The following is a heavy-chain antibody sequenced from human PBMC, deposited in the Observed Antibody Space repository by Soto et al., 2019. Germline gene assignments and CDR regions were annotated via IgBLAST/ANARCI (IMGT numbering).Heavy chain of an antibody. D-gene: IGHD4-17*01. CDR2: INHSGST. CDR1: GGSISSGGYY. Sequence: PSETLSLTCTVSGGSISSGGYYWSWIRQHPGKGLEWIGEINHSGSTNYNPSLKSRVTISVDTSKNQFSLKLSSVTAADTAVYYCARSRGKYNADSDFDSWGQGTLVTVSS. J-gene: IGHJ4*02. CDR3: ARSRGKYNADSDFDS. V-gene: IGHV4-61*08.